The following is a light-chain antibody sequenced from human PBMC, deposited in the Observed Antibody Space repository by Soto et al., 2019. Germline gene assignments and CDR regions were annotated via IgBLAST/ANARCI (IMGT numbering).Light chain of an antibody. Sequence: EIVMTHSPATLSVSPGESATLSCRASQSVSSNLAWYQQKPSQAPRLLIYGASTRATGIPARFSGSGSGTEFTLTISILQSEDFAVYYCQQYNNGPPWTFGQGTKVYIK. V-gene: IGKV3-15*01. CDR3: QQYNNGPPWT. CDR1: QSVSSN. CDR2: GAS. J-gene: IGKJ1*01.